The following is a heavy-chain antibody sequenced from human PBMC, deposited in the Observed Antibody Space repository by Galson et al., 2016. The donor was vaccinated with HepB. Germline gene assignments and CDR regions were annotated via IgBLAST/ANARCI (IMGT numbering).Heavy chain of an antibody. CDR3: AKGTGNYYTDYFDY. J-gene: IGHJ4*02. V-gene: IGHV3-23*01. CDR2: IGGSGGTT. D-gene: IGHD1-14*01. CDR1: GFTFSDYV. Sequence: SLRLSCAASGFTFSDYVMNWVRQAPGKGLEWVSTIGGSGGTTFYVDSVKGRFFVSRDNSKNTVYLQMSSLRDDDSAIYYCAKGTGNYYTDYFDYWGQGTLVTVSS.